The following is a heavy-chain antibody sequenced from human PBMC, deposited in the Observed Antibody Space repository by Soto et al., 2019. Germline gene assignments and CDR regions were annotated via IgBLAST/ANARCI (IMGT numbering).Heavy chain of an antibody. CDR3: ARHLDTAMVTAFYYYYGMDV. J-gene: IGHJ6*02. Sequence: SETLSLTCTVSGGSISSYYWSWIRQPPGKGLEWIGYIYYSGGTNYNPSLKSRVTISVDTSKNQFSLKRSSVTAADTAVYYCARHLDTAMVTAFYYYYGMDVWGQGTTVTVSS. D-gene: IGHD5-18*01. V-gene: IGHV4-59*08. CDR2: IYYSGGT. CDR1: GGSISSYY.